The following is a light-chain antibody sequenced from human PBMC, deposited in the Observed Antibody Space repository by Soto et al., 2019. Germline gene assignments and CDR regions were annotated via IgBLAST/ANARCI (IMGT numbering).Light chain of an antibody. V-gene: IGLV2-14*01. CDR2: EVT. J-gene: IGLJ1*01. Sequence: QSVLTQHASVSGSPGQSITVSCTGTSSDIGGYNYVSWYQQHPGKAPKLMVYEVTNRPSGVSDRFSGSKSGNTASLTISGLQADDEGYYYCSSYTSRSTLYVFGTGTKLTVL. CDR3: SSYTSRSTLYV. CDR1: SSDIGGYNY.